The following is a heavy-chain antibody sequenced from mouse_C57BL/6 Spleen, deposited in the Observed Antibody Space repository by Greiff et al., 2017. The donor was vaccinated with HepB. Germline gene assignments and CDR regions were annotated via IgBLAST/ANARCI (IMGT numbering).Heavy chain of an antibody. CDR2: IYPSDSET. Sequence: QVQLQQPGAELVRPGSSVKLSCKASGYTFTSYWMDWVKQRPGQGLEWIGNIYPSDSETHYNQKFKDKATLTVDKSSSTAYMQLSSLTSEDSAVYYCARGGYDYDGDYWGQGTTLTVSS. V-gene: IGHV1-61*01. J-gene: IGHJ2*01. D-gene: IGHD2-4*01. CDR1: GYTFTSYW. CDR3: ARGGYDYDGDY.